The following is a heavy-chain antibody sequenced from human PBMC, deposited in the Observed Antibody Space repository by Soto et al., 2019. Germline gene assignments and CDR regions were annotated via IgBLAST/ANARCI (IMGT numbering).Heavy chain of an antibody. CDR1: GFSLSNYA. CDR3: AKGYGSGAYPDFDF. J-gene: IGHJ4*02. Sequence: GGSLRLSCAAPGFSLSNYAMAWVRQAPGRGLEWVSGITSGGGAYYADSVRGRFTISRDTSKNTLFVQMNSLRVEDTAIYFCAKGYGSGAYPDFDFWGQGTLVTVSS. D-gene: IGHD3-10*01. CDR2: ITSGGGA. V-gene: IGHV3-23*01.